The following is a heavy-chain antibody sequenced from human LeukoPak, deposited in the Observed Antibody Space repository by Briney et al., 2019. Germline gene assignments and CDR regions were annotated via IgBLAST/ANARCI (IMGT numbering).Heavy chain of an antibody. Sequence: GGSLRLSCAASGFTFSSYWMNWVRQAPGKGLEGVANIKQDGSEKYYVDSVKGRFTISRDNAKNSLYLQMNSLRAEDTAVYYCARDGSRDGYAGFDYWGQGTLVTVSS. CDR2: IKQDGSEK. CDR1: GFTFSSYW. J-gene: IGHJ4*02. D-gene: IGHD5-24*01. CDR3: ARDGSRDGYAGFDY. V-gene: IGHV3-7*01.